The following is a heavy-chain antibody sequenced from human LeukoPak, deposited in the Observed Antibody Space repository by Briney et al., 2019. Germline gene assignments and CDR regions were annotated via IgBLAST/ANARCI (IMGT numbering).Heavy chain of an antibody. CDR2: IWYDGSNK. Sequence: GGSLRLSCAASGFTFSSYGMHWVRQAPGKGLEWVAVIWYDGSNKYYADPVKGRFTISRDNSKNTLYLQMSSLRAEDTAVYYCARGYIYFDYWGQGTLVTVSS. D-gene: IGHD3-16*02. CDR1: GFTFSSYG. V-gene: IGHV3-33*01. CDR3: ARGYIYFDY. J-gene: IGHJ4*02.